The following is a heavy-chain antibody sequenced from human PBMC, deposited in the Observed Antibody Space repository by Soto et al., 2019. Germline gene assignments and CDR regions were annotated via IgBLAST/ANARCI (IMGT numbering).Heavy chain of an antibody. CDR1: GFTFSSYG. D-gene: IGHD6-19*01. V-gene: IGHV3-30*18. CDR3: AKGGQAGYYYYYGMDV. Sequence: SLRLSCAASGFTFSSYGMHWVRQAPGKGLEWVAVISYDGSNKYYADSVKGQFTISRDNSKNTLYLQMNSLRAEDTAVYYCAKGGQAGYYYYYGMDVWGQGTTVTVSS. J-gene: IGHJ6*02. CDR2: ISYDGSNK.